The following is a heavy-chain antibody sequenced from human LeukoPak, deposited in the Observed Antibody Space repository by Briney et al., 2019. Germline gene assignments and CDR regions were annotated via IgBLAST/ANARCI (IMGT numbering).Heavy chain of an antibody. CDR2: ISAYNGNT. CDR3: ARDLGRGYCSGGSCLDY. CDR1: GGTFSSYA. Sequence: ASVKVSCKASGGTFSSYAISWVRQAPGQGLEWMGWISAYNGNTNYAQELQGRVTMTTDTSTSTAYMELRSLRSDDTAVYYCARDLGRGYCSGGSCLDYWGQGTLVTVSS. D-gene: IGHD2-15*01. J-gene: IGHJ4*02. V-gene: IGHV1-18*01.